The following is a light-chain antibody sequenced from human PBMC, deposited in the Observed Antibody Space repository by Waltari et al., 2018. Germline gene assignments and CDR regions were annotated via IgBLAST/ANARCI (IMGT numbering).Light chain of an antibody. CDR1: QSGRGT. V-gene: IGKV3-20*01. Sequence: EIVLTQSPGTLSLSPGETATLSCRASQSGRGTLAWDQQKPGQAPRLLIYGASIRATGIPDRFSGSGDGTDFSLTITRLEPEDFAVYYCQHYVRLPVTFGQGTRVEIK. J-gene: IGKJ1*01. CDR3: QHYVRLPVT. CDR2: GAS.